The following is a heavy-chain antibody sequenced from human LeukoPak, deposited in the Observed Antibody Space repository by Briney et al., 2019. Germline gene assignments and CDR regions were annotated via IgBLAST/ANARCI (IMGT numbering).Heavy chain of an antibody. CDR3: AKRDGYNSGPFDY. CDR2: IQSDGSDQ. CDR1: GFTFSSYG. J-gene: IGHJ4*02. Sequence: PGGSLRLSCVASGFTFSSYGMHWVRQAPGKGLEWVAFIQSDGSDQYYADSVKGRLSISRDNSKNTLYLQMNSLRTEDTAVYYCAKRDGYNSGPFDYWGQGTLVTVSS. V-gene: IGHV3-30*02. D-gene: IGHD5-24*01.